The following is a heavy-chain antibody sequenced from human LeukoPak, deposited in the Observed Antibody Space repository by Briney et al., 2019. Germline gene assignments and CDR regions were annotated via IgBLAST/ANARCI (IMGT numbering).Heavy chain of an antibody. V-gene: IGHV3-66*01. CDR1: GFTVRSNY. J-gene: IGHJ4*02. CDR2: IYSDGGT. Sequence: GGSLRLSCAASGFTVRSNYMSWVRQAPEKGLDWVSIIYSDGGTYYADSVKGRFTISRDSSKNTLYLQMNSLRAEDTAVYYCARTTYTYGPDDYWGQGTLVTVSS. D-gene: IGHD3-10*01. CDR3: ARTTYTYGPDDY.